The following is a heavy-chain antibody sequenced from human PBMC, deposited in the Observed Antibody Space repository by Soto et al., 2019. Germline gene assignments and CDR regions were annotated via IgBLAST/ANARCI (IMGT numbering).Heavy chain of an antibody. CDR1: GGSFSGYY. J-gene: IGHJ4*02. D-gene: IGHD3-3*01. V-gene: IGHV4-34*01. Sequence: SETLSLTCAVYGGSFSGYYWSWIRQPPGKGLERNGEINHSGSTNYNPSLKSRVTISVDTSKNQFSLKLSSVTVADTAVYYCARGKSVLRFLEWLPYYFDYWGQGTLVTVSS. CDR2: INHSGST. CDR3: ARGKSVLRFLEWLPYYFDY.